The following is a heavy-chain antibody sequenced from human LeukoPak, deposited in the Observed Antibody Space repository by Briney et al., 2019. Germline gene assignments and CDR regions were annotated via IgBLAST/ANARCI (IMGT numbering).Heavy chain of an antibody. CDR3: ARGDAFSGDH. CDR2: IHPEGNEK. Sequence: PGGSLRLSCAFSRFTFSNFWMSWVRQAPGRGLEWVANIHPEGNEKYHVESVKGRFTISRDNAENLLFLQMNGLRVEDTAVYYCARGDAFSGDHWGQGTLVTVSS. CDR1: RFTFSNFW. V-gene: IGHV3-7*04. J-gene: IGHJ4*02.